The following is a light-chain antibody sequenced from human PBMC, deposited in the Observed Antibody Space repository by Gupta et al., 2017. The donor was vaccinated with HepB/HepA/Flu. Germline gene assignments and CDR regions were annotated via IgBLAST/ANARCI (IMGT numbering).Light chain of an antibody. CDR2: DNN. CDR3: GTWDSSLSAV. J-gene: IGLJ3*02. Sequence: QSVLTQPPSVSAAPGQKVTISCSGSSSNIGNNYVSWYQQLPGTAPKLLIYDNNKRPSGIPDRFSGSKSGTSATLGIPGRQTGDEADYYCGTWDSSLSAVFGGGTKLTVL. V-gene: IGLV1-51*01. CDR1: SSNIGNNY.